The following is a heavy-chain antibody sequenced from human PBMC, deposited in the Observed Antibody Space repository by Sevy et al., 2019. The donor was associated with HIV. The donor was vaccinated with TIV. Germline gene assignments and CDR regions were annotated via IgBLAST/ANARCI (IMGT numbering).Heavy chain of an antibody. CDR1: GYTFISYG. CDR2: IRPYNGNT. J-gene: IGHJ4*02. D-gene: IGHD3-10*02. V-gene: IGHV1-18*01. Sequence: ASVKVSCEASGYTFISYGLSWVRQAPGQGLEWMGGIRPYNGNTDYAQKLQGRVTVTTDTSTTTAYMELRSLRSDDTALYYGARLLGCSEFGYYFDYWGQGTPVTVSS. CDR3: ARLLGCSEFGYYFDY.